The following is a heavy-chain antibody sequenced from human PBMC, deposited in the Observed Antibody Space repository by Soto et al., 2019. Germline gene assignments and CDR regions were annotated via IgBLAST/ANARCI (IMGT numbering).Heavy chain of an antibody. J-gene: IGHJ4*02. D-gene: IGHD2-15*01. Sequence: ASAKVSCKASVYTFNSNYMHWVRQEQKQGLEWMGIINPSGGSTSYAQKFQGRVTMTRDTSTSTVYMELSSLRSEDTAVYYCARQYCSGGSCYSGPDYWGQGTLVTVSS. V-gene: IGHV1-46*02. CDR1: VYTFNSNY. CDR3: ARQYCSGGSCYSGPDY. CDR2: INPSGGST.